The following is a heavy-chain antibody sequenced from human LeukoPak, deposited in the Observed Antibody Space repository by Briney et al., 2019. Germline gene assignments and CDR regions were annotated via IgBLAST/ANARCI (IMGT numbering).Heavy chain of an antibody. CDR2: IIPIFGTA. Sequence: SVKVSCKAFGGTFSTYAISWVRQAPGQGLEWMGGIIPIFGTANYAQKFQGRVTITADESTSTAYMELSSLRSEDTAVYYCASKRGYSYGFDYWGQGTLVTVSS. CDR3: ASKRGYSYGFDY. V-gene: IGHV1-69*13. CDR1: GGTFSTYA. D-gene: IGHD5-18*01. J-gene: IGHJ4*02.